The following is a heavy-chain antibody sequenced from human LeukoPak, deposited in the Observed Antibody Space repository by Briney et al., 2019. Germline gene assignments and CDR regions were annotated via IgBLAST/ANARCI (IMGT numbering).Heavy chain of an antibody. V-gene: IGHV3-66*01. CDR2: IYRGGST. D-gene: IGHD1-26*01. J-gene: IGHJ6*03. CDR3: AKDGTAIYYYYMDV. CDR1: GFTVSSSY. Sequence: PGGSLRLSCAVSGFTVSSSYMGWVRQAPGKGLEWVSVIYRGGSTYYTDSVKGSFTISRDNSKNTLYLQMNSLRAEDTAVYYCAKDGTAIYYYYMDVWGKGTTVTISS.